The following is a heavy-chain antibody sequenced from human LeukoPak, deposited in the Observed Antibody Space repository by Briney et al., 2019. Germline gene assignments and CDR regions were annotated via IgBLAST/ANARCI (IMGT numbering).Heavy chain of an antibody. CDR2: IYYSGSA. Sequence: SETLSLTCTVSGGSISSYYWSWIRQPPGKGLEWIGYIYYSGSAGYNPSLKSRVTISIDTSKNQFSLKLTSVTAADTAVYYCARHLPHYDILTGYHNYFDYWGQGTLVTVS. CDR1: GGSISSYY. J-gene: IGHJ4*02. V-gene: IGHV4-59*01. CDR3: ARHLPHYDILTGYHNYFDY. D-gene: IGHD3-9*01.